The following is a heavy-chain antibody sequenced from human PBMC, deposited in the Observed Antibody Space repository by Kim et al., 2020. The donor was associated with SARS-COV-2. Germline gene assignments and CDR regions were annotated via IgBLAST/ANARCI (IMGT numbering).Heavy chain of an antibody. V-gene: IGHV4-39*01. J-gene: IGHJ3*02. CDR3: ARNSMGQQLVPGAFDI. D-gene: IGHD6-13*01. CDR2: IYYSGST. CDR1: GGSISSSSYY. Sequence: SETLSLTCTVSGGSISSSSYYWGWIRQPPGKGLEWIGSIYYSGSTYYNPSLKSRVTISVDTSKNQFSLKLSSVTAADTAVYYCARNSMGQQLVPGAFDIWGQGTMVTVSS.